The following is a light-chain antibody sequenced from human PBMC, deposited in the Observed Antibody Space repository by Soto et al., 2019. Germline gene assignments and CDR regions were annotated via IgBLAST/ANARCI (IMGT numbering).Light chain of an antibody. Sequence: EIALTQSPGTLSLSPGERATLSCRASQSVTSNYLAWYQQKPGQAPRLLMFGASIRDTGIPDRFSGSGSGTDFTLTISRLEPEDFAVFYCHQYGSSPGTFGQGTKVEVK. CDR3: HQYGSSPGT. V-gene: IGKV3-20*01. CDR2: GAS. CDR1: QSVTSNY. J-gene: IGKJ1*01.